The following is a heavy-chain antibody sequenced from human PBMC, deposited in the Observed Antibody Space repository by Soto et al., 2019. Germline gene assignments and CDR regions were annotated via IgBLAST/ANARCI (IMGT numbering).Heavy chain of an antibody. Sequence: QVQLVESGGGVVQPGRSLRLSCAASGFTFSSYAMHWVRQAPGKGLEWVAVISYDGSNKYYADSVKGRFTISRDNSKNTLYLQMNSLRAEDTAVYYCARALPNDAFDIWGQGTMVTVSS. V-gene: IGHV3-30-3*01. CDR3: ARALPNDAFDI. CDR2: ISYDGSNK. J-gene: IGHJ3*02. CDR1: GFTFSSYA.